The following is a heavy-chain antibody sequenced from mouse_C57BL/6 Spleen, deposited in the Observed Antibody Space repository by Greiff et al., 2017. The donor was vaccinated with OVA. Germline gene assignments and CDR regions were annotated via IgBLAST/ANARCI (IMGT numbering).Heavy chain of an antibody. J-gene: IGHJ2*01. CDR1: GYAFSSYW. D-gene: IGHD1-1*01. CDR3: ARYGSLYGSSGFSGFFDY. V-gene: IGHV1-80*01. CDR2: IYPGDGDT. Sequence: QVQLQQSGAELVKPGASVKISCKASGYAFSSYWMNWVKQRPGKGLEWIGQIYPGDGDTNYNGKFKGKATLTADKSSSTAYMQLSSLTSEDSAVYVCARYGSLYGSSGFSGFFDYWGQGTTLTVSS.